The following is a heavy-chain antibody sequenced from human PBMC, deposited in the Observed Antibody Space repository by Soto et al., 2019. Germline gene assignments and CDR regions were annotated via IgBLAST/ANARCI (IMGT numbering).Heavy chain of an antibody. Sequence: SETLSLTCTVSGGSMSTYYWSWIRQPPGKGLEWIGDINHSGSTNYNPSLKSRVTISVDTSKNQFSLHLNSVTPEDTAVYYCARISHDSSPSWGQGTMVTVSS. D-gene: IGHD3-22*01. V-gene: IGHV4-59*12. CDR3: ARISHDSSPS. J-gene: IGHJ3*01. CDR1: GGSMSTYY. CDR2: INHSGST.